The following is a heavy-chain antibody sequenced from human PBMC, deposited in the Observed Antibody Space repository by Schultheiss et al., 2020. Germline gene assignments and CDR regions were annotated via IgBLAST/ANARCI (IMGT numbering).Heavy chain of an antibody. J-gene: IGHJ4*02. CDR2: IYSGGTT. CDR3: AREDCGGDCYSDS. CDR1: GFTVSSNY. V-gene: IGHV3-53*01. D-gene: IGHD2-21*02. Sequence: GESLKISCAASGFTVSSNYMSWVRQAPGKGLEWVSVIYSGGTTYYADSVKGRFTISRDNSKNTLYLQMNSLRAEDTAVYYCAREDCGGDCYSDSWGQGTLVTVSS.